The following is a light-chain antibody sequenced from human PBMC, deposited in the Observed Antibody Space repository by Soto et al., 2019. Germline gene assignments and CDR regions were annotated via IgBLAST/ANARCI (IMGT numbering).Light chain of an antibody. CDR3: QQYDNLPRA. CDR1: QDINNY. CDR2: DAS. Sequence: DIQMTQSPSSLSASVGDRDTITCQASQDINNYLNWYQQKPWKAPKLLIYDASNLETGVPSRFSGSGSGTDFTFTISSLQPEDIATYYCQQYDNLPRAFGGGTKVEIK. J-gene: IGKJ4*01. V-gene: IGKV1-33*01.